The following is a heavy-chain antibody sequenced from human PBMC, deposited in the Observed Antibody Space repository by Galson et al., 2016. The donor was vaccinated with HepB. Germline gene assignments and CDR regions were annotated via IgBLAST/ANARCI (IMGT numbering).Heavy chain of an antibody. V-gene: IGHV3-11*06. CDR1: GFTFSDFY. CDR2: ISGSGSDT. D-gene: IGHD3-10*01. Sequence: SLRLSCAVSGFTFSDFYMSWLRQAPGKGLEWLSYISGSGSDTIYADSLKGRFTISRDNAENSLFLQINSLGVEDTAVYYCARVGSLAGSGKYDYWGQGTLVTVSS. J-gene: IGHJ4*02. CDR3: ARVGSLAGSGKYDY.